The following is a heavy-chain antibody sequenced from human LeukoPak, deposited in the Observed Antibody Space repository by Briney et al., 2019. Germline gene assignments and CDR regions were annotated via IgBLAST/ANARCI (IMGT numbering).Heavy chain of an antibody. Sequence: GASVKVSCKAFGYTFTSNYMHWVRQAPGQGPEWMGVISPSGGSTTYAQKFQGRVTLTRDMSTSTDYLELSSLRSEDTAVYYCAREFRTYYDILTGYRGSLDYWGQGTLVTVSS. CDR1: GYTFTSNY. V-gene: IGHV1-46*01. CDR3: AREFRTYYDILTGYRGSLDY. J-gene: IGHJ4*02. D-gene: IGHD3-9*01. CDR2: ISPSGGST.